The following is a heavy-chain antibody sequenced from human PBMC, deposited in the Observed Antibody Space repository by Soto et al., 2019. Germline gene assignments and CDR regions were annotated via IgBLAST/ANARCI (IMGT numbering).Heavy chain of an antibody. D-gene: IGHD3-3*01. CDR3: ARWSYLDY. Sequence: GGSLRLSCAASGFSFGSYALSWVRQAPGKGLEWVSTISVSDGKTFYADSVKGRFSISRDTSQNTLYLQMNSLRADDTAIYYCARWSYLDYWGQGTRVTVSS. V-gene: IGHV3-23*01. J-gene: IGHJ4*02. CDR2: ISVSDGKT. CDR1: GFSFGSYA.